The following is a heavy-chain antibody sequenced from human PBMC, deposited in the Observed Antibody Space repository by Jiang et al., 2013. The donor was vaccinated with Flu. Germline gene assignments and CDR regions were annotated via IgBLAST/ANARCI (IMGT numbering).Heavy chain of an antibody. CDR2: IIPIFGTA. CDR3: ASLSECCGDYYYYYGMDV. J-gene: IGHJ6*02. V-gene: IGHV1-69*01. D-gene: IGHD2-21*02. Sequence: GAEVKKPGSSVKVSCKASGGTFSSYAISWVRQAPGQGLEWMGGIIPIFGTANYAQKFQGRVTITADESTSTAYMELSSLRSEDTAVYYCASLSECCGDYYYYYGMDVWGQGTTVTVSS. CDR1: GGTFSSYA.